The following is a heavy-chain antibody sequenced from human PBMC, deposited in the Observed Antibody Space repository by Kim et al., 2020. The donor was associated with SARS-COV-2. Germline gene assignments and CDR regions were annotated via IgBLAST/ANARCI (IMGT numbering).Heavy chain of an antibody. V-gene: IGHV3-21*01. Sequence: GGSLRLSCAASGFTFSSYSMNWVRQAPGKGLEWVSSISSSSSYIYYGDSVKGRFTISRDNAKNSLYLQMNSLRAEDTAVYYCARDRGLIAAAGTGPLRFDPGGKGTLVTVSS. CDR1: GFTFSSYS. CDR2: ISSSSSYI. D-gene: IGHD6-13*01. J-gene: IGHJ5*02. CDR3: ARDRGLIAAAGTGPLRFDP.